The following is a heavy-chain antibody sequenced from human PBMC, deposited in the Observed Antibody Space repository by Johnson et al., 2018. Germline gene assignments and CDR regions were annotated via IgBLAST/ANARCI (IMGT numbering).Heavy chain of an antibody. J-gene: IGHJ4*02. D-gene: IGHD2/OR15-2a*01. CDR1: GFIFRRYG. CDR2: ISSDGSKD. V-gene: IGHV3-30*18. Sequence: QVQLVESGGGVVQPGMSLRLSCSASGFIFRRYGINWVRQAPGKGLEWVALISSDGSKDFYGESVKGRFAISRDNSKDTVSLQMNSLGVEETAVYYCAKLMGCIGSSNSCYENGDFDYWGQGILVTVSS. CDR3: AKLMGCIGSSNSCYENGDFDY.